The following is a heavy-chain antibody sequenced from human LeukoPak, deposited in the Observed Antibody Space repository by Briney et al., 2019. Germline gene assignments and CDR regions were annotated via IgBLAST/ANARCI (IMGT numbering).Heavy chain of an antibody. CDR2: MNPNSGNT. D-gene: IGHD3-3*01. V-gene: IGHV1-8*01. Sequence: GASVKVSCKASGYTFTSYDINWVRQATGQGLEWMGWMNPNSGNTGYAQKFQGRVTMTRNTSISTAYMELSSLRSEDTAVYYCARASYYDFWSGYRERAFDIWGQGTMVTVSS. CDR1: GYTFTSYD. J-gene: IGHJ3*02. CDR3: ARASYYDFWSGYRERAFDI.